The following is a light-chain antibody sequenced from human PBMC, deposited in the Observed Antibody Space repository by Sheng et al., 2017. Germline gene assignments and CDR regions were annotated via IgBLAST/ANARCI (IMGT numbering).Light chain of an antibody. CDR2: EVV. Sequence: QLASVSGSPGQSITISCTGTSSDVGIYNHVSWYQQYPGKAPKLIIYEVVKRPSGVSNRFSGSKSANTASLTISGLQADDEADYYCCSYAGSGSRVLGTGTKVTVL. V-gene: IGLV2-23*02. CDR3: CSYAGSGSRV. J-gene: IGLJ1*01. CDR1: SSDVGIYNH.